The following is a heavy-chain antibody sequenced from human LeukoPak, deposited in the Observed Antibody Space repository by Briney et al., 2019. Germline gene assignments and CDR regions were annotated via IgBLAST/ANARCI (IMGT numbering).Heavy chain of an antibody. CDR3: GRRLSARPYYYGSGSYGWFDP. CDR1: AGSFSGYY. D-gene: IGHD3-10*01. Sequence: PSETLSLTCAVYAGSFSGYYWSWIRQPPGKGLEWIGEINHSGSTNYHPSLKSRVPISVDTSKNQVSLKLGSVTAADTAVYYCGRRLSARPYYYGSGSYGWFDPWGQGTLVTVSS. J-gene: IGHJ5*02. V-gene: IGHV4-34*01. CDR2: INHSGST.